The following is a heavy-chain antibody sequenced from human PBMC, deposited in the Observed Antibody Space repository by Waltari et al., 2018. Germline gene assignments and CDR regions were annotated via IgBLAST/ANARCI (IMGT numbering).Heavy chain of an antibody. J-gene: IGHJ4*02. Sequence: QVQLVESGGGVVQPGRSLRLSCAASGFTFSRSGMHWVRQAPGQGLELVAVRWYDGSNKYYADSVKGRFTISRDNSKNTLYLQMNSLRAEDTAVYYCARDWSHYDYVWGSYRYASSFDYWGQGTLVTVSS. CDR1: GFTFSRSG. V-gene: IGHV3-33*01. CDR2: RWYDGSNK. D-gene: IGHD3-16*02. CDR3: ARDWSHYDYVWGSYRYASSFDY.